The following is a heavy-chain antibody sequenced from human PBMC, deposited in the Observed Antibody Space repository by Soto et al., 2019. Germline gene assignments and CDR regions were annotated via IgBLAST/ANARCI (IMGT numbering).Heavy chain of an antibody. CDR2: IYYSGST. J-gene: IGHJ6*03. CDR3: ARDRTTVTLDYYYYMDV. Sequence: SETLSLTCTVSGGSIRSYYWSWIRQKPGKGLEWIGYIYYSGSTNYNPSLKSRVTISVDTSKNQFSLKLSSVTAADTAVYYCARDRTTVTLDYYYYMDVWGKGTTVTVSS. CDR1: GGSIRSYY. D-gene: IGHD4-17*01. V-gene: IGHV4-59*01.